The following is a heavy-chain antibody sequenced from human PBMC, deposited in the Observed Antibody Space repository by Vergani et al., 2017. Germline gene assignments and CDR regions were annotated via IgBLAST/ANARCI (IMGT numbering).Heavy chain of an antibody. Sequence: QVQLVQSGAEVKKPGASVKVSCKASGYTFTSYGISWVRQAPGQGLEWMGWISAYNGNTNYAQKLQGRVTMTPDTSTSTAYMELRSLRSDDTAVYYCARLFYYDSSGAVLDYWGQGTLVTVSS. D-gene: IGHD3-22*01. CDR2: ISAYNGNT. V-gene: IGHV1-18*01. CDR3: ARLFYYDSSGAVLDY. J-gene: IGHJ4*02. CDR1: GYTFTSYG.